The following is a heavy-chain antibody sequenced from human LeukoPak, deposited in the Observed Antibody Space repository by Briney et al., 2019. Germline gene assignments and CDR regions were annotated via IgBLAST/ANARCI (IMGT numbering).Heavy chain of an antibody. V-gene: IGHV3-66*01. CDR3: ARENGDNDAFDI. D-gene: IGHD4-17*01. J-gene: IGHJ3*02. CDR1: GFTVSSNY. CDR2: IYSGGST. Sequence: GGSLRLSCAASGFTVSSNYMSWGRQAPGKGLEWVSVIYSGGSTYYADSVKGRFTISRDNSKNTLYLQMNSLRAEDTAVYYCARENGDNDAFDIWGQGTMVTVSS.